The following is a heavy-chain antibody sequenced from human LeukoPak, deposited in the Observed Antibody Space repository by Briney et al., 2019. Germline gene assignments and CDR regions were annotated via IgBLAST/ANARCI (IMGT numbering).Heavy chain of an antibody. D-gene: IGHD6-13*01. CDR2: INPNSGGT. CDR1: GYTFTGYY. Sequence: GASVKVSCKASGYTFTGYYMHWVRQAPGQGLEWMGWINPNSGGTDYAQKFQGWVTMTRDTSISTAYMELRSLRSDDTAVYYCARGDVAAAFDYWGQGPLVTVSS. V-gene: IGHV1-2*04. CDR3: ARGDVAAAFDY. J-gene: IGHJ4*02.